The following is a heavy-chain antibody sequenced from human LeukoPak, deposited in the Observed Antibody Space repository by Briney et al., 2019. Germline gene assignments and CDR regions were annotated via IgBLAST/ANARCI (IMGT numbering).Heavy chain of an antibody. CDR3: ARASFGSGSYVSFYFDY. V-gene: IGHV3-53*01. Sequence: GGSLRLSCAASGFTFSSYWMHWVRQAPGKGLEWVSVMYSGGNTYYADSVKGRFTISRDNSKNTLYLQMNSLRAEDTAIYYCARASFGSGSYVSFYFDYWGQGTLVTVSS. D-gene: IGHD3-10*01. J-gene: IGHJ4*02. CDR1: GFTFSSYW. CDR2: MYSGGNT.